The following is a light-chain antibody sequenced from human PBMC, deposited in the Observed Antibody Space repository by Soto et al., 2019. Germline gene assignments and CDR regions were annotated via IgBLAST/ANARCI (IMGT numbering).Light chain of an antibody. CDR1: QSVSSSY. Sequence: EIVLTQSPGTLSLSPGDRATLSCRASQSVSSSYLAWYQQKPGQAPSLLIYGASNRATGIPDRFSGGGSGTDFTLTISRLEPEYFAVYYCHQYNKWPPGTFGQGTKLEIK. CDR2: GAS. V-gene: IGKV3-20*01. J-gene: IGKJ2*02. CDR3: HQYNKWPPGT.